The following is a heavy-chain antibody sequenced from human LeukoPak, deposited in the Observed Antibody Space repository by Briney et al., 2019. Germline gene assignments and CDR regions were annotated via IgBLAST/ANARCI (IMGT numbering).Heavy chain of an antibody. V-gene: IGHV3-7*03. D-gene: IGHD1-1*01. Sequence: GGSLRLSCAASGFSFSTYWMTWVRQAPGKGLEWVANIKQDGSEQYYVDSVKGRFTISRDNAKNSLYLQMNSLRAEDTAVYYCARDLGTDFDCWGQGTLVTVSS. CDR2: IKQDGSEQ. CDR3: ARDLGTDFDC. J-gene: IGHJ4*02. CDR1: GFSFSTYW.